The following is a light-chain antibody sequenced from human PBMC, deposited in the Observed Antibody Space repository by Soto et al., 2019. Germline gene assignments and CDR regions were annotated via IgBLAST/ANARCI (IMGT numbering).Light chain of an antibody. V-gene: IGKV3-20*01. J-gene: IGKJ1*01. CDR3: QQYDSWT. Sequence: EIVLTQSPGILSLSPGERATLSCRASQSVSRSYLAWYQQKPGQAPRLLIYGASTRATGVPERFSGSGSGTDFTLTISRLEPEDFAVYYCQQYDSWTFGQGTKVEIK. CDR1: QSVSRSY. CDR2: GAS.